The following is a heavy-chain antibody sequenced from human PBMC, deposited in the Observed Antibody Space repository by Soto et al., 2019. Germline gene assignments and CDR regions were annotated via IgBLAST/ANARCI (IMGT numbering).Heavy chain of an antibody. V-gene: IGHV4-39*01. CDR3: ARHGVWELLPYYYYGMDV. CDR1: YGSISSSSYY. Sequence: SKPLSLTCPVSYGSISSSSYYWGFVFQPPLKVLEWIGSIYYSGSTYYNPSLKSRVTISVDTSKNQFSLKLSSVTAADTAVYYCARHGVWELLPYYYYGMDVWGQGTTVTVSS. CDR2: IYYSGST. D-gene: IGHD1-26*01. J-gene: IGHJ6*02.